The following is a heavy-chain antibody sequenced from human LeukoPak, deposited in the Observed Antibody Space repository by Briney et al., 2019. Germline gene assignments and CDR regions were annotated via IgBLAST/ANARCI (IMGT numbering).Heavy chain of an antibody. CDR2: INPDSGDT. D-gene: IGHD2-15*01. CDR1: GYTLTELS. J-gene: IGHJ5*02. CDR3: ARSDSYTWFDP. Sequence: ASVKVSCKVSGYTLTELSIHWMRQAPGQGLEWMGWINPDSGDTSYAQKFQGRVTMTRDTSISTVYVELSRLRSDDTAVYYCARSDSYTWFDPWGQGTLVTVSS. V-gene: IGHV1-2*02.